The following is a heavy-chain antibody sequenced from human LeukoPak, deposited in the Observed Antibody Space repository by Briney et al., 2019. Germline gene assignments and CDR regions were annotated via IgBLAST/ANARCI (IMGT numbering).Heavy chain of an antibody. Sequence: PGGSLRLSCAASGFTFSSYAMSWVRQAPGKGLEWVSAISGSGDSTYSTDSTKGRFTISRDNSKNTLYLQMNSLRAEDTAVYYCAKKVPANWGSYFDYWGQGTLVTVSS. V-gene: IGHV3-23*01. J-gene: IGHJ4*02. D-gene: IGHD7-27*01. CDR3: AKKVPANWGSYFDY. CDR1: GFTFSSYA. CDR2: ISGSGDST.